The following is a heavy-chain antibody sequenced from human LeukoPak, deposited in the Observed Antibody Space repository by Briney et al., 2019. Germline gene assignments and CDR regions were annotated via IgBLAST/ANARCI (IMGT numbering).Heavy chain of an antibody. V-gene: IGHV1-3*01. CDR1: GYTFSTYS. J-gene: IGHJ4*02. D-gene: IGHD2/OR15-2a*01. CDR2: INGDTGNT. CDR3: ARSSNIPFDY. Sequence: ASVKVSCKASGYTFSTYSIHWVRQAPAQRLKWMGWINGDTGNTMYSQKFQGRVTFTRDTGASTAYMEVSSLRSEDTALYYCARSSNIPFDYWGQGTLVTVSS.